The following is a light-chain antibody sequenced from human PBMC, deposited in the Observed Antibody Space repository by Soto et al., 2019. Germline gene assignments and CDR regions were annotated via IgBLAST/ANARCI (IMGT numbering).Light chain of an antibody. J-gene: IGKJ1*01. CDR1: QSVSSNY. Sequence: EIVLTQSPGTLSLSPGERATLSCRASQSVSSNYLAWYQQKPGQAPRLLIYGASSRATGIPDRFSGSGSGTDFTLTISRLAPEDFAVYYCQHYDTSPWTFGQGTKEEIK. CDR2: GAS. CDR3: QHYDTSPWT. V-gene: IGKV3-20*01.